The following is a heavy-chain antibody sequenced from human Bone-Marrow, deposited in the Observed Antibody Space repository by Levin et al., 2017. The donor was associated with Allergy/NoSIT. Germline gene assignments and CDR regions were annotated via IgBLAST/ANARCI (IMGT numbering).Heavy chain of an antibody. CDR2: VIPVPGIV. V-gene: IGHV1-69*04. CDR1: GVTVSNYA. D-gene: IGHD3-10*02. CDR3: ARERGSGMFDLDELVNWFDP. Sequence: SVKVSCKASGVTVSNYAISWVRQAPGQGLEWMGRVIPVPGIVDYAQRFQGRVTLTADKSTNTAYMEVNSLRSDDTAVYYCARERGSGMFDLDELVNWFDPWGQGTLVTVSS. J-gene: IGHJ5*02.